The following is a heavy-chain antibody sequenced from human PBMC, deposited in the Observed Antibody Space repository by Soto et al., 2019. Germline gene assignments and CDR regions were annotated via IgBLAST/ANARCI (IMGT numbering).Heavy chain of an antibody. Sequence: ASVKVSCKASGYTFTDYYMHWVRQAPGQGLEWMGWINPNSGGTNYAQKFQGRVTITRDTSISTAYMELSRLRSDDTAVYYCARKLELRGSYYYYYDMDVWGQGTTVTVS. CDR3: ARKLELRGSYYYYYDMDV. CDR1: GYTFTDYY. J-gene: IGHJ6*02. V-gene: IGHV1-2*02. D-gene: IGHD1-7*01. CDR2: INPNSGGT.